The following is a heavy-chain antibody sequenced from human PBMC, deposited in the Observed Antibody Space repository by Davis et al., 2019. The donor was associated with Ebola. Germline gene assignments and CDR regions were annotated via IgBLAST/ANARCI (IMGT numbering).Heavy chain of an antibody. CDR3: ARAWAYYYGSGTYFNAFDI. D-gene: IGHD3-10*01. CDR2: MNPNSGNT. J-gene: IGHJ3*02. Sequence: AASVKVSCKASGYTFTIYAMHWVRQAPGQRLEWMGWMNPNSGNTGYAQKFQGRVTMTRNTSISTAYMELSSLRSEDTAVYYCARAWAYYYGSGTYFNAFDIWGQGTMVTVSS. CDR1: GYTFTIYA. V-gene: IGHV1-8*02.